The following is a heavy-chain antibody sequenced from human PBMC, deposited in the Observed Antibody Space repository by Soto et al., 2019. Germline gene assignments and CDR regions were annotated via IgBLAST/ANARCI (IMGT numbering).Heavy chain of an antibody. CDR2: LVLMFRTA. CDR1: GGTFSDSA. J-gene: IGHJ4*02. V-gene: IGHV1-69*12. Sequence: QVHLVQSGAEVKKPGSSVKVSCKTSGGTFSDSAINWLRQTPGQGLEWMGGLVLMFRTANYAPNLQGRVSITGDESTSTVFMELSSLTFEDTAVYYCARGLGGSYFPFDFWGQGTLVTVSS. CDR3: ARGLGGSYFPFDF. D-gene: IGHD1-26*01.